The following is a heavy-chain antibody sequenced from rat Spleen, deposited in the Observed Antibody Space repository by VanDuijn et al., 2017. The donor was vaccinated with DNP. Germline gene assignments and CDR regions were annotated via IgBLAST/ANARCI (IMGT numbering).Heavy chain of an antibody. V-gene: IGHV5-20*01. CDR2: ITYSGGST. Sequence: EVQLVESGGGLVQPGRSLKLSCAASGFTFSDYNMAWVRQAPKKGLEWVSSITYSGGSTYYRDSVKGRFTISRDNAKSSLYLQMDSLRSEDTATYYCTTESTYYGYFDYWGQGVMVPVSS. CDR3: TTESTYYGYFDY. D-gene: IGHD1-9*01. J-gene: IGHJ2*01. CDR1: GFTFSDYN.